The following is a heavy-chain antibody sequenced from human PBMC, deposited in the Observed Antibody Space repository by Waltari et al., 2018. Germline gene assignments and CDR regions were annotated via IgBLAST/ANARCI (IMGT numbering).Heavy chain of an antibody. J-gene: IGHJ5*02. CDR2: IYHSGST. D-gene: IGHD7-27*01. CDR3: ARLIEGTGDPGWFAP. CDR1: GLSIPPGYH. V-gene: IGHV4-38-2*01. Sequence: QVQLQESGPGLVKPSETLSLTCAVPGLSIPPGYHWAWLRQPPGKGLEWIGNIYHSGSTYYNPSLKSRATMSADTSKKQFSLNLNSVTAADTAIYYCARLIEGTGDPGWFAPWGQGTLVTVSS.